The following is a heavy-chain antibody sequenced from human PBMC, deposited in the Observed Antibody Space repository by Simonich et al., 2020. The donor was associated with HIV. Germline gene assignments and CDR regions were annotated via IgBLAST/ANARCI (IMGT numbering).Heavy chain of an antibody. Sequence: EVQLVESGGGLVQPGGSLRLSCAASGFTFSSYEMNWVRQAPGKGCEGGSYISGSGSTIYYADSVKGRFTISRDNAKNSLYLQMNSLRAEDTAVYYCARDVVEVVTLWYFDLWGRGTLVTVSS. V-gene: IGHV3-48*03. CDR1: GFTFSSYE. CDR2: ISGSGSTI. D-gene: IGHD2-15*01. CDR3: ARDVVEVVTLWYFDL. J-gene: IGHJ2*01.